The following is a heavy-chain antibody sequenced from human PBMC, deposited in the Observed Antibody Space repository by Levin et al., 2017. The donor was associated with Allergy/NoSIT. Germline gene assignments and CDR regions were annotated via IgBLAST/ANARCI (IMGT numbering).Heavy chain of an antibody. D-gene: IGHD3-9*01. CDR3: ATQYYDILTGYQGQFDP. CDR1: GGSISSSSYY. CDR2: IYYSGST. V-gene: IGHV4-39*01. Sequence: SETLFLTCTVSGGSISSSSYYWGWIRQPPGKGLEWIGSIYYSGSTYYNPSLKSRVTISVDTSKNQFSLKLSSVTAADTAVYYCATQYYDILTGYQGQFDPWGQGTLVTVSS. J-gene: IGHJ5*02.